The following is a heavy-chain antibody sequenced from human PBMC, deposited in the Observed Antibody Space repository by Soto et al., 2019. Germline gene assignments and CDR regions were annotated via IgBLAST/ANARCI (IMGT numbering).Heavy chain of an antibody. J-gene: IGHJ4*02. Sequence: QVQLVESGGGVVQPGRSLRLSCAASGFTFSSYAMHWVRQAPGKGLEWVAVISYDGSNKYYAASVKGRFTISRDNSKNTLYLQMNSLRAEDTAVYYCARDRIRAAAGYFDYWGQGTLVTVSS. CDR2: ISYDGSNK. D-gene: IGHD6-13*01. V-gene: IGHV3-30-3*01. CDR3: ARDRIRAAAGYFDY. CDR1: GFTFSSYA.